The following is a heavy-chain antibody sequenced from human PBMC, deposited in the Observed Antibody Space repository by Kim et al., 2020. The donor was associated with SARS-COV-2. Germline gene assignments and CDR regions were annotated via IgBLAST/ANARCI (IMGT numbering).Heavy chain of an antibody. CDR2: INHSGST. V-gene: IGHV4-34*01. D-gene: IGHD3-10*01. CDR1: GGSFSGYY. CDR3: ARGAGEAGNRFDY. Sequence: SETLSLTCAVYGGSFSGYYWSWIRQPPGKGLEWIGEINHSGSTNYNPSLKSRVTISVDTSKNQFSLKLSSVTAADTAVYYCARGAGEAGNRFDYWGQGTLVTVSS. J-gene: IGHJ4*02.